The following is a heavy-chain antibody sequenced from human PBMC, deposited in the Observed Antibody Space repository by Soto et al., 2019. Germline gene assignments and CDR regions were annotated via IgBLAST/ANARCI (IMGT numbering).Heavy chain of an antibody. D-gene: IGHD3-10*01. Sequence: SETLSLTCTVSGGSISSFYWSWIRQPAGKGLEWIGRIYSGGRNNYNPSLKSRVTMSVDTSKNQFSLRLSSVTAADTAVYYCARRVKYGSGRRPAFQFDYWGRGTLVTVSS. CDR2: IYSGGRN. J-gene: IGHJ4*02. V-gene: IGHV4-4*07. CDR3: ARRVKYGSGRRPAFQFDY. CDR1: GGSISSFY.